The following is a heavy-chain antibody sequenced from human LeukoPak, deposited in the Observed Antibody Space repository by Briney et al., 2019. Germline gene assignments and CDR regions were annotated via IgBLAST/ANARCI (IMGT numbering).Heavy chain of an antibody. CDR2: INPNSGGT. D-gene: IGHD2-2*01. CDR3: ARGGGDFIVVVPAAQGEVWFDP. V-gene: IGHV1-2*02. Sequence: ASVKVSCKASGYTFTGYYMHWVRQAPGQGLEWMGWINPNSGGTNYAQKFQGRVTMTRDTSISTAYMELSRLRSDDTAVYYCARGGGDFIVVVPAAQGEVWFDPWGQGTPVTVSS. CDR1: GYTFTGYY. J-gene: IGHJ5*02.